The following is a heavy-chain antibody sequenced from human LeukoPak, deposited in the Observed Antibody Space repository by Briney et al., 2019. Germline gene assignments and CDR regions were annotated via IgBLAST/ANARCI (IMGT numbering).Heavy chain of an antibody. CDR3: ARDSRGATGLDY. CDR1: GFTFSNYG. CDR2: IWYDGSKK. D-gene: IGHD5-12*01. Sequence: GGSLRLSCAACGFTFSNYGMHWVRQAPGKGLKWVAVIWYDGSKKYYADSVKGRFTISRDNSKNTLYLQMNSLSAEDTAVYYCARDSRGATGLDYWGQGTLVTVSS. J-gene: IGHJ4*02. V-gene: IGHV3-33*01.